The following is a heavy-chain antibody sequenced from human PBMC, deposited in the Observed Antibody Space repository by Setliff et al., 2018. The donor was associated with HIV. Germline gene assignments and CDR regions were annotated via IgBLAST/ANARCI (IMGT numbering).Heavy chain of an antibody. CDR1: GGSLRNYA. CDR2: IIPLLGTP. D-gene: IGHD6-19*01. CDR3: ARGRSGIAVVAPDALDV. Sequence: SVKVSCKASGGSLRNYAINWVRQAPGQGLEWMGGIIPLLGTPNYAHKFQGRVTITADRYSSTVYMELSSLRSEDSAVFYCARGRSGIAVVAPDALDVGGQGAMIAVSS. J-gene: IGHJ3*01. V-gene: IGHV1-69*06.